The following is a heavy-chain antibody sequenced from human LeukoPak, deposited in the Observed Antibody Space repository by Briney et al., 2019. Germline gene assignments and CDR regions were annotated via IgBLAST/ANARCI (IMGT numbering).Heavy chain of an antibody. CDR3: ARALSPWSWDY. Sequence: PSETLSLTCTVSGGSISSGSYYWSWIRQPAGRGLEWIGRIYTSGSTNYNPSLKSRVTISVDTSKNQFSLKLSSVTAADTAVYYCARALSPWSWDYWGQGTLVTVSS. V-gene: IGHV4-61*02. D-gene: IGHD2-15*01. CDR2: IYTSGST. J-gene: IGHJ4*02. CDR1: GGSISSGSYY.